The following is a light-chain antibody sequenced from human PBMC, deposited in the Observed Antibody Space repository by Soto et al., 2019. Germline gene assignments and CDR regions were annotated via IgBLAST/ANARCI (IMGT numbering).Light chain of an antibody. J-gene: IGKJ4*01. V-gene: IGKV1-39*01. Sequence: DIQMTQSPSSLSASVGDRVTITCRASQSISSYLNWYQQKPGKAPKLLIYAASSFQSGVPSRFSGGGSGTDFTLTISSLQPEDFATYYCQQSYSIPLTFGGGTKGEIK. CDR3: QQSYSIPLT. CDR1: QSISSY. CDR2: AAS.